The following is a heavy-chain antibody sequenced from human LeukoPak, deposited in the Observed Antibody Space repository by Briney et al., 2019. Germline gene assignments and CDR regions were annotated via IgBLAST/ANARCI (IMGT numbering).Heavy chain of an antibody. Sequence: AAPVKVSCKASGGTFSSYAISWVRQAPGQGLEWMGRIIPILGIANYAQKFQGRVTITADKSTSTAYMELSSLRSEDTAVYYCARDPIPYYYDSSGYSGDYWGQGTLVTVSS. CDR3: ARDPIPYYYDSSGYSGDY. D-gene: IGHD3-22*01. J-gene: IGHJ4*02. CDR1: GGTFSSYA. CDR2: IIPILGIA. V-gene: IGHV1-69*04.